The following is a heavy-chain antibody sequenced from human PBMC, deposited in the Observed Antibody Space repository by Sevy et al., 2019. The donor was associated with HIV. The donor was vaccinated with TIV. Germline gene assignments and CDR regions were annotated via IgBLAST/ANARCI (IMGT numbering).Heavy chain of an antibody. CDR3: VREGLGGYSYSLDY. CDR1: GFSFSIYW. D-gene: IGHD5-18*01. V-gene: IGHV3-7*01. CDR2: MKQDGSEE. Sequence: GGSLRLSCAASGFSFSIYWMSWVRQAPGKGLEWVATMKQDGSEEDYVDSVKGPFTISRDNAKNSLFLQMNSLSAEDTAVYYCVREGLGGYSYSLDYWGHGTLVTVSS. J-gene: IGHJ4*01.